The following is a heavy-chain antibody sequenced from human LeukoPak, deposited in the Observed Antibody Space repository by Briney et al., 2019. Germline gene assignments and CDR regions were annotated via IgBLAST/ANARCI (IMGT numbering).Heavy chain of an antibody. V-gene: IGHV1-8*01. D-gene: IGHD3-22*01. CDR3: ARVYYDSSGRTQGFDY. Sequence: GSLRGSCKAFLYTFTRYDIYSVREATRHGLECGGDVNPNSVDTGYAQKFQGRVTMTRNTSISTAYMELSSLRPEDTAVYYCARVYYDSSGRTQGFDYWGQGTLVTVSS. J-gene: IGHJ4*02. CDR2: NPNSVDT. CDR1: LYTFTRYD.